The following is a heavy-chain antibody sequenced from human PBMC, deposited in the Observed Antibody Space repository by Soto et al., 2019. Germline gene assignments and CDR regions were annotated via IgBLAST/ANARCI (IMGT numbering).Heavy chain of an antibody. D-gene: IGHD3-3*01. CDR1: GFTFSSHS. Sequence: PGGSLRLSCAASGFTFSSHSMNWVRQAPGKGLEWVSSISSSSSYIYYADSVKGRFTISRDNAKNSLYLQMNSLRAEDTAVYYCARDRGDSITIFGVVSRYWGQGTLVTVSS. CDR3: ARDRGDSITIFGVVSRY. CDR2: ISSSSSYI. V-gene: IGHV3-21*01. J-gene: IGHJ4*02.